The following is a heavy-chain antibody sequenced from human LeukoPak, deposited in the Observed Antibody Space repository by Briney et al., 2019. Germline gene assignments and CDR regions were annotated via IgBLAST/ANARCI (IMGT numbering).Heavy chain of an antibody. D-gene: IGHD3-10*01. CDR2: VWYDGSNK. CDR3: ARDRWFGDEDSFDI. CDR1: GFTFSTYG. J-gene: IGHJ3*02. Sequence: GRSQRLSCAASGFTFSTYGMHWVRQAPGKGLEWVAVVWYDGSNKYYADSVKGRFTVSRDNSKNTLYLQMNSLRAEDTAIYYCARDRWFGDEDSFDIWGQGTMDTVSS. V-gene: IGHV3-33*01.